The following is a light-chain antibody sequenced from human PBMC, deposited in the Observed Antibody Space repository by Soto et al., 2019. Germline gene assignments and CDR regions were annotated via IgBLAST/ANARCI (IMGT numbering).Light chain of an antibody. CDR1: QDIRGA. Sequence: AIHLTQSPSSLSASVGDRVTITCRASQDIRGALAWYQQKPGKAPKILIYDVSSLQSGVPSRFSGSSSGTDFTLTISGLQPEDFATHYCQQFNSYPIIFGQGTRLEIK. V-gene: IGKV1-13*02. CDR3: QQFNSYPII. CDR2: DVS. J-gene: IGKJ5*01.